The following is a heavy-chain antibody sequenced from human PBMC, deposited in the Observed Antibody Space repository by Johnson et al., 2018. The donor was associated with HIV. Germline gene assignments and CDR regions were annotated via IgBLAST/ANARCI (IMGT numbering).Heavy chain of an antibody. CDR3: ARSATGTTADAFDI. V-gene: IGHV3-7*01. CDR2: IKQDGSEK. Sequence: VQVVESGGGVVQPGRSLRLSCAASGFTFSSYWMSWVRQAPGKGLEWVANIKQDGSEKYYVDSVKGRFTISRDNAKNSLYLQMNSLRAEDTAVYYCARSATGTTADAFDIWGQGTMVTVSS. D-gene: IGHD1-7*01. J-gene: IGHJ3*02. CDR1: GFTFSSYW.